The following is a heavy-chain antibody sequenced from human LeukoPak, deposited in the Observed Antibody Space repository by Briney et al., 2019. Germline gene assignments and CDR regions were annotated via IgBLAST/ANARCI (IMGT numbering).Heavy chain of an antibody. V-gene: IGHV3-48*01. J-gene: IGHJ6*03. Sequence: GGSLRLSCAASGFTFSSYSMNWVRQAPGKGLEWVSYISSSSSTMYYADSVKGRFTISRDNAKNSLYLQMNSLRAEDTAVYYCARFGSFTTYYAGSYYYMDVWGKGTTVTVSS. D-gene: IGHD3-22*01. CDR1: GFTFSSYS. CDR2: ISSSSSTM. CDR3: ARFGSFTTYYAGSYYYMDV.